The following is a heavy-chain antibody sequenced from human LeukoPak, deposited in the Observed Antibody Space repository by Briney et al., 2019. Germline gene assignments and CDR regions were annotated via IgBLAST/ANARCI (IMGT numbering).Heavy chain of an antibody. Sequence: PGGSLGLSCAASGFTFSSYEMNWVRQAPGKGLEWVSYISSSGRTMYYADSVKGRFTISRENAKNSLYLQMNSLRAEDTAVYYCARDSGYSYGAFDPWGQGTLVTVSS. J-gene: IGHJ5*02. V-gene: IGHV3-48*03. CDR1: GFTFSSYE. CDR3: ARDSGYSYGAFDP. D-gene: IGHD5-18*01. CDR2: ISSSGRTM.